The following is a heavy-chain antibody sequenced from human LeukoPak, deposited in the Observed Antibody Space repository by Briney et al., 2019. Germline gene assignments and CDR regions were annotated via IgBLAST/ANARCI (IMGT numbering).Heavy chain of an antibody. J-gene: IGHJ4*02. CDR2: IGGSSDFT. CDR1: GFTFSDYA. V-gene: IGHV3-23*01. CDR3: AKADRGWGVISKD. Sequence: PGGSLRLSCAASGFTFSDYAMSWVRQAPGKGLEWVSAIGGSSDFTYYAEYVKGRFTTSRDNSKETLYLQMNSLRAEDTAVYYCAKADRGWGVISKDWGQGTPVTVSS. D-gene: IGHD3-10*01.